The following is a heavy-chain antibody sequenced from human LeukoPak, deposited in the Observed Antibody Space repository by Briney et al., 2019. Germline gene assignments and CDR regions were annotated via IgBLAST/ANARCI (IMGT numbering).Heavy chain of an antibody. Sequence: GGSLRLSCAASVFIFSRYEMHWVRQAPGKGLEWVADISSSGTTIYYADSVKGRFTISRDNAKNSLYLQMNSLRAEDTAVYYCAVLLVATPGVDPWGQGTLVTVSS. CDR3: AVLLVATPGVDP. V-gene: IGHV3-48*03. CDR2: ISSSGTTI. D-gene: IGHD5-12*01. J-gene: IGHJ5*02. CDR1: VFIFSRYE.